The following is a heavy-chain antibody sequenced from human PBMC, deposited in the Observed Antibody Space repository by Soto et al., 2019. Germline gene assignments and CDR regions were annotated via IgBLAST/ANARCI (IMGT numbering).Heavy chain of an antibody. J-gene: IGHJ4*02. V-gene: IGHV4-59*01. Sequence: PSETLSLTCTVSGVSISSSYWSWLRQSPGTGLEWIGYIYYTGTTNYNPSLKRRVTISLDTAKNQFSLNVNSLTTADTAVYFCARGGNRYSTTASGVGGFGFWGQGTQVTVSS. CDR2: IYYTGTT. D-gene: IGHD2-8*01. CDR1: GVSISSSY. CDR3: ARGGNRYSTTASGVGGFGF.